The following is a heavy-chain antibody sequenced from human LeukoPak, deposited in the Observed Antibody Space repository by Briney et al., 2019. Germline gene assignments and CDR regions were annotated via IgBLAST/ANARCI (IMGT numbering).Heavy chain of an antibody. CDR1: GGSISSYY. J-gene: IGHJ3*02. D-gene: IGHD3-22*01. V-gene: IGHV4-59*01. CDR3: ARVPTMIVLDAFDI. CDR2: IYYSGST. Sequence: PSETLSLTCTVSGGSISSYYWRWIRQPPGKGLEWIGYIYYSGSTNYNPSLKSRVTISVDTSKNQFSLKLSSVTAADTAVYYCARVPTMIVLDAFDIWGQGTMVTVSS.